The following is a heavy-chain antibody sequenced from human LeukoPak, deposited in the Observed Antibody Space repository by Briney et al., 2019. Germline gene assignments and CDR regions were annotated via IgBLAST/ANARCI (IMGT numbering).Heavy chain of an antibody. Sequence: GSLRLSCAASGFTFSSYSMNWVRQAPGKGLEWVSSISSSSSYIYYADSVKGRFTISRDNAKNSLYLQMNSLRAEDTAVYYCARARGGYGSGSSDYWGQGTLVTVSS. CDR2: ISSSSSYI. CDR3: ARARGGYGSGSSDY. V-gene: IGHV3-21*01. D-gene: IGHD3-10*01. J-gene: IGHJ4*02. CDR1: GFTFSSYS.